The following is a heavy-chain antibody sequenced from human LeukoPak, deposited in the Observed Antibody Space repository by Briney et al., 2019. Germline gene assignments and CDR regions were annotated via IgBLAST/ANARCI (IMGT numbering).Heavy chain of an antibody. CDR1: GFTFSDYY. CDR3: ASEYSSIWYAFDY. J-gene: IGHJ4*02. V-gene: IGHV3-11*01. Sequence: GGSLTLSCAASGFTFSDYYMSWLRQAPGKGLEGGSYISSSGSNIYYAHSVKGRFTISRDTAKNSLYLQMNSLRAEDTPVYYCASEYSSIWYAFDYWGQGTLVTVSS. CDR2: ISSSGSNI. D-gene: IGHD6-13*01.